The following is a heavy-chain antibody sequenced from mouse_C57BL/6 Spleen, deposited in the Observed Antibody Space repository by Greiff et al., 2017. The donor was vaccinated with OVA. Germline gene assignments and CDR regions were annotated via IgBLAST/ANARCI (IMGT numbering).Heavy chain of an antibody. D-gene: IGHD2-5*01. CDR1: GYSITSGYF. Sequence: DVKLQESGPGLVKPSQSLSLSCSVSGYSITSGYFWNWIRQFSGNKLEWMGFISYDGSNNYNPSLKNLISITRDTSKNQFFLKLNSVTTEDTATYYCASNYYSNSYAMDYWGQGTSVTVSS. CDR3: ASNYYSNSYAMDY. CDR2: ISYDGSN. V-gene: IGHV3-6*01. J-gene: IGHJ4*01.